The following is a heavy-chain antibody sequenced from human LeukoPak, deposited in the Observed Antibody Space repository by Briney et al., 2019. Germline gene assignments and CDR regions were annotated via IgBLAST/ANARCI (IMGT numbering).Heavy chain of an antibody. CDR1: GGSISSSSYY. J-gene: IGHJ5*02. CDR2: IYYSGST. Sequence: SETLSLTCTVSGGSISSSSYYWGWIRQPPGRGLEWIGSIYYSGSTYYNPSLKSRVTISVDTSKNQFSLKLSSVTAADTAVYYCARHLRWELLCWLDPWGQGTLVTVSS. CDR3: ARHLRWELLCWLDP. V-gene: IGHV4-39*01. D-gene: IGHD1-26*01.